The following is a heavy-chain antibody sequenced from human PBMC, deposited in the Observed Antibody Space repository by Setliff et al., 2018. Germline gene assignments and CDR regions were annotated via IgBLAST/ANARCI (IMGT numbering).Heavy chain of an antibody. V-gene: IGHV1-18*01. CDR3: ARFGGSCSSSSCYASDL. D-gene: IGHD2-2*01. Sequence: ASVKVSCKASGYTFTTYGFSWVRQAPGQGLEWMGMISTYAGKTNYAQKFQGRVTMTTDTSTGTGYMEMRSLRSDDTAVYFCARFGGSCSSSSCYASDLWGQGTMVTVSS. CDR2: ISTYAGKT. J-gene: IGHJ3*01. CDR1: GYTFTTYG.